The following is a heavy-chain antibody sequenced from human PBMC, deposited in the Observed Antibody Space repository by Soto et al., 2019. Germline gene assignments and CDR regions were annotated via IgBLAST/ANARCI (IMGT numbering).Heavy chain of an antibody. D-gene: IGHD2-2*01. J-gene: IGHJ5*02. V-gene: IGHV4-30-2*01. CDR3: ARGIRRPAASLPGVLDP. Sequence: QVQLQEAGSRLVKTSETLSLTCTVSGGAFSSGGFAWTWIRQPPKKGLEWIGYIYHTGTTSYNPSLRSRVTISVDRARHQFSLKLTSVTAADTAMYYCARGIRRPAASLPGVLDPWGQGTLVTVSS. CDR1: GGAFSSGGFA. CDR2: IYHTGTT.